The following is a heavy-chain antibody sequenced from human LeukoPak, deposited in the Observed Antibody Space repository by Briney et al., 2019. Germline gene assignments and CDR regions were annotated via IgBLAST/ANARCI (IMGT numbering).Heavy chain of an antibody. D-gene: IGHD3-10*01. J-gene: IGHJ4*02. CDR2: FDPEDGET. CDR1: GYTLTELS. V-gene: IGHV1-24*01. CDR3: ATDIPGSYYFDY. Sequence: ASVKVSCKVSGYTLTELSMHWVRQAPGKGLEWMGGFDPEDGETIYAQKFQGRVTMTEDTSTDTAYVELSSLRSEDTAVYYCATDIPGSYYFDYWGQGTLVTVSS.